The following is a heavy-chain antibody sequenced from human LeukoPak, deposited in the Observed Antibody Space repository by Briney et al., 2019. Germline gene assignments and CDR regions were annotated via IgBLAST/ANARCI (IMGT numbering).Heavy chain of an antibody. V-gene: IGHV3-23*01. J-gene: IGHJ4*02. CDR3: AKNGWLRSSGLWGDY. Sequence: GGSLRLSCVASGFTFSSYAMTWFRQAPGKGLEWVSSFSGGDGSPYHADSVKGRFTISRDNSKSTLYLQMNSLRAEDTAIYYCAKNGWLRSSGLWGDYWGQGALVTVSS. CDR1: GFTFSSYA. D-gene: IGHD5-12*01. CDR2: FSGGDGSP.